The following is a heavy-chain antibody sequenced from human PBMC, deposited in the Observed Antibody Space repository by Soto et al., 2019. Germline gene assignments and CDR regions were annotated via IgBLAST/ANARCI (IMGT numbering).Heavy chain of an antibody. D-gene: IGHD3-10*01. CDR3: AKRAYYYGSGSYYRPRGPYYFDY. CDR2: ISGSGGST. CDR1: GFTFSSYS. J-gene: IGHJ4*02. Sequence: PXGSLRLSWAASGFTFSSYSMSWVRQAPGKGLEWVSAISGSGGSTYYADSVKGRFTISRDNSKNTLYLQMNSLRAEDTAVYYCAKRAYYYGSGSYYRPRGPYYFDYWGQGTLVTVSS. V-gene: IGHV3-23*01.